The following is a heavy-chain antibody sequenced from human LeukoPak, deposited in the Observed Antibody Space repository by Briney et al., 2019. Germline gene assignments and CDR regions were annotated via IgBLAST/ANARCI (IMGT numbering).Heavy chain of an antibody. V-gene: IGHV4-31*03. CDR2: IYYSGST. Sequence: SETLSLTCTVSGGSISSGGYYWSWIRQHPGKGLEWIGYIYYSGSTYYNPSLKSRVTISVDTSKNQFSLKLSSVTAAATAVYYGAREWFGYDSSGSHLDYWGQGTLVTDSS. CDR1: GGSISSGGYY. D-gene: IGHD3-22*01. J-gene: IGHJ4*02. CDR3: AREWFGYDSSGSHLDY.